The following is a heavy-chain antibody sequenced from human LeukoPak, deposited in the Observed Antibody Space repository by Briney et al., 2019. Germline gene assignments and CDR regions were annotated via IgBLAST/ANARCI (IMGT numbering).Heavy chain of an antibody. J-gene: IGHJ3*01. D-gene: IGHD6-6*01. Sequence: GGSLRLSCAVSGFIFSNYWMSWVRQAPGKGLEWVASINQDGSAKDSVHSVEGRFIISRDNVKNSLYLQMDSLRAEDTAVYYCARTSRASPGWRPRLKNAFDLWGLGTLVTVSS. V-gene: IGHV3-7*03. CDR3: ARTSRASPGWRPRLKNAFDL. CDR1: GFIFSNYW. CDR2: INQDGSAK.